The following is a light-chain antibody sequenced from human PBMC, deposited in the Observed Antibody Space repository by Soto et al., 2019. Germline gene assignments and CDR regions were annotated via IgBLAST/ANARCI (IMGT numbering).Light chain of an antibody. V-gene: IGLV2-23*02. J-gene: IGLJ1*01. CDR3: CSYAGSYV. Sequence: QSALTQPASVSGSPGQSITISCTGTSSDVGSYNLVSWYQQHPGKAPKVMIYEVSKRPSGVSNRFSGSKSGNTASLTISGLQAEDEADYYCCSYAGSYVFGPGTKVTVL. CDR1: SSDVGSYNL. CDR2: EVS.